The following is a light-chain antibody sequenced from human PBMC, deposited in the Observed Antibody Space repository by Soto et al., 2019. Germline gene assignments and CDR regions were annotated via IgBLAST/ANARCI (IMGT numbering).Light chain of an antibody. CDR1: SSNIGNNY. Sequence: QSVLTQPPSVSAAPGQKVTISCSGSSSNIGNNYVSWYQQLPGAAPKLLIYETDKRLSGIPDRISGSKSGTSATLGITGLQAGDDADYHCGTWDSSLSAHVFGTGTKLTVL. V-gene: IGLV1-51*02. CDR3: GTWDSSLSAHV. CDR2: ETD. J-gene: IGLJ1*01.